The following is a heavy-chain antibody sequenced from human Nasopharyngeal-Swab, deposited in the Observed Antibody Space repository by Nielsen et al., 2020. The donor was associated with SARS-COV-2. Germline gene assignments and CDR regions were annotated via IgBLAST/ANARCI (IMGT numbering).Heavy chain of an antibody. CDR1: GFTFSNYA. Sequence: GGSLRLSCVASGFTFSNYAFHWVRQAPGKGLEWVTFISSDGSNKYYADSVKGRFTISRDNSKNTVYLQVNSLRADDTAVYYCARGTYDFQLLFCDYWGQGTLVTVSS. CDR2: ISSDGSNK. CDR3: ARGTYDFQLLFCDY. J-gene: IGHJ4*02. D-gene: IGHD2-2*01. V-gene: IGHV3-30-3*01.